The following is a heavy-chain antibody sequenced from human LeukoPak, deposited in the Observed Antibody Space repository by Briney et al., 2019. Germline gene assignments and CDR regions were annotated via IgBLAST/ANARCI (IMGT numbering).Heavy chain of an antibody. V-gene: IGHV4-4*02. J-gene: IGHJ3*02. CDR3: ARDRRDYDSAFDI. CDR1: GGSISSSNW. D-gene: IGHD5-12*01. CDR2: IYHSGST. Sequence: SETLSLTCAVSGGSISSSNWWSWVRQPPGKGLEWIGEIYHSGSTNYNPSLKSRVTISVDTSKNQFSLKLSSVTAADTAVYYCARDRRDYDSAFDIWGQGTMVTVSS.